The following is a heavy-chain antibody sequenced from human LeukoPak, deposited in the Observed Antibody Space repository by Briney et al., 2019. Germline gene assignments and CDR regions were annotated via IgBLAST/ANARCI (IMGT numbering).Heavy chain of an antibody. D-gene: IGHD1-26*01. V-gene: IGHV3-48*01. J-gene: IGHJ4*02. Sequence: PGGSLRLSCAASGFTFSSYSMNWVRPAPGKGLEGGSYISSSSRTIYYADSVKGRFTISRDNAKNSLYLQMNSLRAEDTAVYYCARTIVGATVVYWGQGTLVTVSS. CDR2: ISSSSRTI. CDR1: GFTFSSYS. CDR3: ARTIVGATVVY.